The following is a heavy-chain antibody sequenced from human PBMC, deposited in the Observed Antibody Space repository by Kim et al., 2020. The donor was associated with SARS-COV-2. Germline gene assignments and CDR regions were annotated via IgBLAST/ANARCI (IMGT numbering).Heavy chain of an antibody. V-gene: IGHV3-30*18. D-gene: IGHD6-6*01. CDR1: GFTFSSYG. J-gene: IGHJ4*02. CDR3: AKPTRGSSSPLGY. Sequence: GGSLRLSCAASGFTFSSYGMHWVRQAPGKGLEWVAVISYDGSNKYYADSVKGRFTISRDNSKNTLYLQMNSLRAEDTAVYYCAKPTRGSSSPLGYWGQGNLATVSS. CDR2: ISYDGSNK.